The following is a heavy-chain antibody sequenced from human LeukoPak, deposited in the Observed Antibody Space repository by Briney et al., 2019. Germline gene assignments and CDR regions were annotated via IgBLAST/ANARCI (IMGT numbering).Heavy chain of an antibody. V-gene: IGHV4-59*01. J-gene: IGHJ6*03. D-gene: IGHD5-18*01. Sequence: SETLSLTCTVSGGSISSYYWSWIRQPPGKGLEWIGYIYYSGSTNYNPSLKSRVTISVDTAKNQFSLKLSSVTAADTAVYYCARGTHTAMAEPYYYYYYMDVWGKGTTVTVSS. CDR3: ARGTHTAMAEPYYYYYYMDV. CDR2: IYYSGST. CDR1: GGSISSYY.